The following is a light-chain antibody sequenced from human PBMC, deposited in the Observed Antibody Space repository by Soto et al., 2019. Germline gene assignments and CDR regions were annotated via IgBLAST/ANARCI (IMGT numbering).Light chain of an antibody. CDR3: QQSYNTPT. V-gene: IGKV1-39*01. Sequence: DIQMTQSPSSLSASVGDRVTITCRASQNINFYLNWFQQKPGKAPKVLIYAASSLQVGVPSRFSGSGSGTDFTLTISSLQPEDFANYFCQQSYNTPTFGGGPKVHIK. J-gene: IGKJ4*01. CDR1: QNINFY. CDR2: AAS.